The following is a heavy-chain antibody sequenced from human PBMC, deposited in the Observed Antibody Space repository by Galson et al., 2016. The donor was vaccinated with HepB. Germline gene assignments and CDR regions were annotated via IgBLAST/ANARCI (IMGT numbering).Heavy chain of an antibody. J-gene: IGHJ2*01. CDR1: GFTFSSYS. V-gene: IGHV3-74*01. CDR2: INSDDTMT. D-gene: IGHD2-15*01. Sequence: SLRLSCAASGFTFSSYSMTWVRQAPGKGLVWVSRINSDDTMTSYADSVKGRFTISRDNAKDTLYLQMNSLGAEDTAVYYCVRILCSGHCDNADWNFDLWGRGTLVAVSS. CDR3: VRILCSGHCDNADWNFDL.